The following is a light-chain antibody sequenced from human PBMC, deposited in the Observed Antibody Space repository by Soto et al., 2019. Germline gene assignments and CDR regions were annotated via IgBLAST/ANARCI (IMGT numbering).Light chain of an antibody. J-gene: IGKJ1*01. CDR1: QTISSW. Sequence: DIQMTQSPSTLSASVGDRVTITCRASQTISSWLAWYQQKPGKAPKLLIYDVSTLGSGVPSRFSGSGSGTDFTLTISSLQPDDFVTYYCQQYNTCWTFGQGTKGEIK. V-gene: IGKV1-5*01. CDR2: DVS. CDR3: QQYNTCWT.